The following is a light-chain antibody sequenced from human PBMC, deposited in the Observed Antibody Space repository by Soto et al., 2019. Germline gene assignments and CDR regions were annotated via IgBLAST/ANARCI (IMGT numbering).Light chain of an antibody. Sequence: QSALTQPASVSGSPGQSITISCTGTNSDVGGYNCVSWYQQHPGKAPKLMIYEVTNRPSGVSNRFSGSKSVNTASLTISGLQAEDEADYFCSSYTSSSTDVFGSGTKLTVL. CDR1: NSDVGGYNC. V-gene: IGLV2-14*01. CDR3: SSYTSSSTDV. J-gene: IGLJ1*01. CDR2: EVT.